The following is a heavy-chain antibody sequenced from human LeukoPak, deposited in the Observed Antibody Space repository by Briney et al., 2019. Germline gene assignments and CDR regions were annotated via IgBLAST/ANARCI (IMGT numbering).Heavy chain of an antibody. CDR2: INPNSGGT. J-gene: IGHJ6*02. CDR1: GYTFTGYY. CDR3: ARGAQYSSSPRDGMDV. V-gene: IGHV1-2*04. D-gene: IGHD6-13*01. Sequence: ASVKVSCKASGYTFTGYYMHWVRQAPGQGLEWMGWINPNSGGTNYAQKFQGWVTMTRDTSISTAYMELSRLRSDDTAVYYCARGAQYSSSPRDGMDVWGQGTTVTVSS.